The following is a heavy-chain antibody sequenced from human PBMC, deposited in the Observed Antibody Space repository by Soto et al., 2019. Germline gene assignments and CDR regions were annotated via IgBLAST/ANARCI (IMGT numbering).Heavy chain of an antibody. J-gene: IGHJ4*02. CDR1: GDSISSSSHY. D-gene: IGHD3-16*01. CDR3: ARHDYANGFFEY. CDR2: IFYTGNT. Sequence: SETVSLTCTVSGDSISSSSHYWGWIRQPPGKGLEWSGSIFYTGNTYYNPSLKGRVTISVDTSKNQFSLKVTSVTAADTAVYFFARHDYANGFFEYWGQGALVTVSS. V-gene: IGHV4-39*01.